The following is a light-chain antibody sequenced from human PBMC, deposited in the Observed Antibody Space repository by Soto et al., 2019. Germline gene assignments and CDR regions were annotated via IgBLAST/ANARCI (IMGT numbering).Light chain of an antibody. J-gene: IGKJ1*01. V-gene: IGKV3-15*01. CDR2: GAS. CDR1: QSVSSN. CDR3: QHYNNWPPWT. Sequence: ERVMTQSPATLSVSPGERATLSCRASQSVSSNLAWYQQKPGQAPRLLIYGASTRATGIPARFSGSGSGTEFTLTISSLQSEDCAVYYCQHYNNWPPWTFGQGTKVEIK.